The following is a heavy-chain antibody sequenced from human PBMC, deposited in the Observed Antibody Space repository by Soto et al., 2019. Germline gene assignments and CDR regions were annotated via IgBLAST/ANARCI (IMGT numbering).Heavy chain of an antibody. J-gene: IGHJ4*02. D-gene: IGHD3-3*01. Sequence: SVKASCKASGGTFSSYAISWVRQSPGQRLEWMGGIIPIFSTANYAQKFQGRVTITADESTSTAYMELTRLRSEDTPVYYCASAQSHPYYDFWRVEVRAFDYWGQGTLVTVSS. V-gene: IGHV1-69*13. CDR3: ASAQSHPYYDFWRVEVRAFDY. CDR2: IIPIFSTA. CDR1: GGTFSSYA.